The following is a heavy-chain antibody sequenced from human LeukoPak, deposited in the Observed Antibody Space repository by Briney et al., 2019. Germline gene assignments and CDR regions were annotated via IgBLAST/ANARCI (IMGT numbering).Heavy chain of an antibody. V-gene: IGHV5-10-1*01. D-gene: IGHD3-10*01. CDR1: GYSFTSYW. CDR2: IDPSDSYT. Sequence: GESLKISCKGSGYSFTSYWITWVRQMPGKGLEWMGRIDPSDSYTNYSPSFQGHVTISADKSISTAYLQWSSLKASDTAIYYCARDITMVRAYDYWGQGTLVAVSS. J-gene: IGHJ4*02. CDR3: ARDITMVRAYDY.